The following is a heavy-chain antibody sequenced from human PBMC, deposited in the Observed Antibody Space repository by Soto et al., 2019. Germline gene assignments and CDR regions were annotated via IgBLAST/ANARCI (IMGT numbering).Heavy chain of an antibody. D-gene: IGHD4-4*01. CDR3: AREPHSLGY. CDR2: IIPIFGTA. V-gene: IGHV1-69*12. Sequence: QVQLVQSGAEVKKPGASVKVSCKASGGTFSSYAISWVRQAPGQGREWMGGIIPIFGTANFAQKVQGRVTITADECTGTAYMELSSLRSEDTAVYYCAREPHSLGYWGQGTLVTVSS. CDR1: GGTFSSYA. J-gene: IGHJ4*02.